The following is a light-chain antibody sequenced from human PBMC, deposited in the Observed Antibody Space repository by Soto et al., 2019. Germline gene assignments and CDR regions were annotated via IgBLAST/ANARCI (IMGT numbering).Light chain of an antibody. Sequence: EIVMTQSAANLSVSPGGRATLSCRASQTVHSNLAWYQHKSGQAPRLLIYAATTRATGIPARISGSGSGTEFTLTITSLQSEGSAVYFCHQYNDWPVYTFGPGTKLEIK. CDR1: QTVHSN. CDR2: AAT. V-gene: IGKV3-15*01. J-gene: IGKJ2*01. CDR3: HQYNDWPVYT.